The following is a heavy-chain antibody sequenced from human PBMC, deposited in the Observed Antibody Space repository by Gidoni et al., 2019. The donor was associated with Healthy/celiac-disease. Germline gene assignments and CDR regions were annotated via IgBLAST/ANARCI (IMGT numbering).Heavy chain of an antibody. CDR1: GGSISSGRYY. Sequence: QVQLQESGPGLVKPSQTLSLTCTVSGGSISSGRYYWSWIRQPAGKGLEWIGRIYTSGSTNYNPSLKSRVTISVDTSKNQFSLKLSSVTAADTAVYYCARGRGYCTNGVCYRAYYFDYWGQGTLVTVSS. CDR2: IYTSGST. D-gene: IGHD2-8*01. V-gene: IGHV4-61*02. J-gene: IGHJ4*02. CDR3: ARGRGYCTNGVCYRAYYFDY.